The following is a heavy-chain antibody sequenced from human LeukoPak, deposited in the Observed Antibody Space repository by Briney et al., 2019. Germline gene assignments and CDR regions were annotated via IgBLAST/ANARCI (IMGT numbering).Heavy chain of an antibody. CDR3: ARDRSTVVGPFDP. V-gene: IGHV1-69*05. J-gene: IGHJ5*02. CDR1: GGTLSSYA. D-gene: IGHD2-2*01. Sequence: ASLKVSCKASGGTLSSYAICWVRQAPGQGLEWMGGIIPIFGTANYAQKLQGRVTITTDESTSTAYMELSSLRSEDTAVYYCARDRSTVVGPFDPWGQGTLVTVSS. CDR2: IIPIFGTA.